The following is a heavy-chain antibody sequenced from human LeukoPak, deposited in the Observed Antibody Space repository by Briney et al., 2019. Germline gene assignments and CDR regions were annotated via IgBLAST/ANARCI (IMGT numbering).Heavy chain of an antibody. CDR2: IYYSGGS. CDR1: GGSISGYY. J-gene: IGHJ2*01. Sequence: PSETLSLTCTVSGGSISGYYWSWIRQPPGKGLEWIGAIYYSGGSKYNASLKSRVTISVDTSSNHLLLQLISVSAADAAALYYSTSPYCSTGICFTRWYCDLCGRSNLVTVSS. V-gene: IGHV4-59*01. CDR3: STSPYCSTGICFTRWYCDL. D-gene: IGHD2-8*01.